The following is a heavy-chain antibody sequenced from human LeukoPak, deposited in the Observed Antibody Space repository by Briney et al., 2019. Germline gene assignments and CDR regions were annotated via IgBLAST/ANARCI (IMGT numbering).Heavy chain of an antibody. Sequence: PGGSLRLSCAASGFTFSYFSMNWVRQAPGEGLEWVSSISSSGSYIYYADSVKGRFTVSRDNAKNSLYLQMDSLRAEDTAVYYCAREYSSSSDRLDYWGQGTLVTVSS. CDR2: ISSSGSYI. J-gene: IGHJ4*02. V-gene: IGHV3-21*01. D-gene: IGHD6-6*01. CDR3: AREYSSSSDRLDY. CDR1: GFTFSYFS.